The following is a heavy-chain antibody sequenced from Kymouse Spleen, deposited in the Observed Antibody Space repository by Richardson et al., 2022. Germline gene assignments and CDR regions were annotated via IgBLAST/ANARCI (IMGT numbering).Heavy chain of an antibody. CDR2: INHSGST. CDR1: GGSFSGYY. CDR3: ARGLNWNYGAY. V-gene: IGHV4-34*01. Sequence: QVQLQQWGAGLLKPSETLSLTCAVYGGSFSGYYWSWIRQPPGKGLEWIGEINHSGSTNYNPSLKSRVTISVDTSKNQFSLKLSSVTAADTAVYYCARGLNWNYGAYWGQGTLVTVSS. J-gene: IGHJ4*02. D-gene: IGHD1-7*01.